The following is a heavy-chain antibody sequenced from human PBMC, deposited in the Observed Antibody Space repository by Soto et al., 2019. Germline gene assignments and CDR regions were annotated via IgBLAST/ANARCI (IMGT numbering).Heavy chain of an antibody. Sequence: GGSLRLSCAASGFTSSNYAMNWVRQAPGKGLEWVSYISIGSGSIFYADSVKGRFTISRDDAKNSLYLQMNTLRDEDTAVYYCVRDDRWAFDFWGQGTMATVSS. V-gene: IGHV3-48*02. CDR3: VRDDRWAFDF. J-gene: IGHJ3*01. CDR2: ISIGSGSI. CDR1: GFTSSNYA. D-gene: IGHD3-22*01.